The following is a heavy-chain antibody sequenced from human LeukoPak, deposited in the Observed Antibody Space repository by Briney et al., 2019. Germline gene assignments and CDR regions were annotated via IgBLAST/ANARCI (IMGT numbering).Heavy chain of an antibody. J-gene: IGHJ3*02. D-gene: IGHD3-22*01. Sequence: SVKVSCKASGGTFSSYAISWVRRDPGQGLEWMGGIIPIFGTANYAQEFQGRVTITQDRSTSTAYMALRSLRSDGTAVYYCARDNRCGYYYGPGPQQAFDIWGQGTMVTVSS. CDR2: IIPIFGTA. V-gene: IGHV1-69*13. CDR1: GGTFSSYA. CDR3: ARDNRCGYYYGPGPQQAFDI.